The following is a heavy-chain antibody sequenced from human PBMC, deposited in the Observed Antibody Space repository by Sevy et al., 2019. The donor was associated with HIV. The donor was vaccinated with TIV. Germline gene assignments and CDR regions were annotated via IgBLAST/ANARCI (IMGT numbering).Heavy chain of an antibody. V-gene: IGHV3-15*01. CDR2: IKSKSDGETT. Sequence: GGSLRLSCAVSGFTFNNACMNWVRQAPGTGLQWVGLIKSKSDGETTDYAARVKGRVTISKDDSKNTLYLQMNSLKIEDTVVYYGATAPGYYDSAPFDYWGPGTLVTVSS. J-gene: IGHJ4*02. D-gene: IGHD3-22*01. CDR1: GFTFNNAC. CDR3: ATAPGYYDSAPFDY.